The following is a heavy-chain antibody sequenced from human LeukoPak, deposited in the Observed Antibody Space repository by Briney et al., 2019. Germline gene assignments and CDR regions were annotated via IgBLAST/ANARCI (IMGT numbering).Heavy chain of an antibody. CDR3: ARGSYVWGSFYYYYGMDV. J-gene: IGHJ6*02. CDR2: IIPILGIA. CDR1: GGTFSSYA. Sequence: SVEVSCKASGGTFSSYAISWVRQAPGQGLEWMGRIIPILGIANYAQKFQGRVTITADKSTSTAYMELSSLRSEDTAVYYCARGSYVWGSFYYYYGMDVWGQGTTVTVSS. D-gene: IGHD3-16*01. V-gene: IGHV1-69*04.